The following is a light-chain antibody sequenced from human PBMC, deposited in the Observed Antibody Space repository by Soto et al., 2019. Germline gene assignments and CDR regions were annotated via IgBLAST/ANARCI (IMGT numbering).Light chain of an antibody. V-gene: IGKV1-39*01. CDR2: AAS. J-gene: IGKJ2*02. Sequence: DIQMTQSPSSLSASVGDRVTITCRASQSISSYLNWYQQKPGKAPKLLIYAASSLQSGVPSRFSASGSGTDFTHTISSVQPEDFATYYCQQSYSTPRTFGQGTKLELK. CDR3: QQSYSTPRT. CDR1: QSISSY.